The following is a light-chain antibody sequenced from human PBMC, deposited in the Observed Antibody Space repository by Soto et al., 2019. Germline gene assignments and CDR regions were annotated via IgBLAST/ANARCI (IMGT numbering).Light chain of an antibody. Sequence: QSALTQPPSASKSPGQSVTISCTGTSSDDATYNYVSWYQQHPGKAPKLIIYEVTKRPSGVPDRFSGSKSGNTASLTVSGLQAEDEADYYCSSYAGSKNFFVFGTGTKVTVL. V-gene: IGLV2-8*02. CDR2: EVT. J-gene: IGLJ1*01. CDR3: SSYAGSKNFFV. CDR1: SSDDATYNY.